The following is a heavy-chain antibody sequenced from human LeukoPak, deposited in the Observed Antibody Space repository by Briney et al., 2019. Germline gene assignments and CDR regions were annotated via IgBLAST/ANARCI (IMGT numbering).Heavy chain of an antibody. Sequence: GRSLRLSCAASGFTFSSYAMHWVRQAPGKGLKWVAVISYDGSNKYYADSVKGRFTISRDNSKNTLYLQMNSLRAEDTAVYYCARVVAVAGTPNYYYYGMDVWGQGTTVTVSS. CDR3: ARVVAVAGTPNYYYYGMDV. V-gene: IGHV3-30-3*01. D-gene: IGHD6-19*01. CDR2: ISYDGSNK. CDR1: GFTFSSYA. J-gene: IGHJ6*02.